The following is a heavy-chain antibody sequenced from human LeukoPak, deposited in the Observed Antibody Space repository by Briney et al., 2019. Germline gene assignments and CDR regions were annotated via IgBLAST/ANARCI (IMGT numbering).Heavy chain of an antibody. CDR3: AKARSSKTTYYDSGMDV. CDR2: ISYDGSNK. Sequence: PGRSLRLSCAASGFTFSSYGMHWVRQAPGKGLEWVAVISYDGSNKYYADSVKGRFTISRDNSKNTLYLQMNSLRPDDTAVYCCAKARSSKTTYYDSGMDVWGQGTTVTVSS. J-gene: IGHJ6*02. D-gene: IGHD4-11*01. V-gene: IGHV3-30*18. CDR1: GFTFSSYG.